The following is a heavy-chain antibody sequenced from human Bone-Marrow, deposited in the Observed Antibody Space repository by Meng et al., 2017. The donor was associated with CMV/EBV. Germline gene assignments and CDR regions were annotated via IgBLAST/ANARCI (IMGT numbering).Heavy chain of an antibody. V-gene: IGHV1-69*02. D-gene: IGHD2-2*02. CDR2: IIPILGIA. J-gene: IGHJ6*02. CDR3: ARPHKGYCSSTSCYRGDYYYGMDV. Sequence: ISWVRQAPGQGLEWMGRIIPILGIANYAQKFQGRVTITADKSTSTAYMELSSLRSEDTAVYYCARPHKGYCSSTSCYRGDYYYGMDVWGQGTTVTVSS.